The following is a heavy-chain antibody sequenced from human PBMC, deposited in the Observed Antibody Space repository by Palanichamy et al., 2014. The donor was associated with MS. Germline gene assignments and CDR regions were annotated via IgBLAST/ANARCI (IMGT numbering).Heavy chain of an antibody. Sequence: QVQLQESGPGLVKPSETLSLTCRVSGSSISSGSGSYWGWIRQPPGKGLEWIGSVYHSETTYYNPSLKSRVTISLDTSNNQFSLELTSVTAADTAFYYCARYVTDSSGYLDYIDYWGQGILVTVSS. CDR3: ARYVTDSSGYLDYIDY. D-gene: IGHD3-22*01. CDR1: GSSISSGSGSY. J-gene: IGHJ4*02. CDR2: VYHSETT. V-gene: IGHV4-38-2*01.